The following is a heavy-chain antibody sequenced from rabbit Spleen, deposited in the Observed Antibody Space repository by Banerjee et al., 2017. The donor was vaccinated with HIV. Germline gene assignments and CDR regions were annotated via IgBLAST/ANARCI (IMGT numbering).Heavy chain of an antibody. CDR2: IGVGSIRTT. CDR1: GFSFSITYW. V-gene: IGHV1S40*01. D-gene: IGHD1-1*01. CDR3: LTDYDCNDSGTNRAFAL. Sequence: QSLEESGGDLVKPGASLTLTCTASGFSFSITYWVWWVRQAPGKGLEWIARIGVGSIRTTSYASGTKGRFTISKSTSTTVTLQMTGLTAADTDTYSCLTDYDCNDSGTNRAFALWGQGTLVTVS. J-gene: IGHJ4*01.